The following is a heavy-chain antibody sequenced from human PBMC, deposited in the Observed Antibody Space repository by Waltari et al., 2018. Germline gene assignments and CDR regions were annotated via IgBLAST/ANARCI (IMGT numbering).Heavy chain of an antibody. CDR3: ARKRSIAARRGGYFDY. J-gene: IGHJ4*02. CDR1: GGSFSGYY. V-gene: IGHV4-34*01. Sequence: QVQLQQWGAGLLKPSETLSLTCAVYGGSFSGYYWTWIRQPPGKGLEWIGEIKHSGSTNYNPSLKSRVTISVDTSKNQFSLKLSSVTAADTAVYYCARKRSIAARRGGYFDYWGQGTLVTVSS. D-gene: IGHD6-6*01. CDR2: IKHSGST.